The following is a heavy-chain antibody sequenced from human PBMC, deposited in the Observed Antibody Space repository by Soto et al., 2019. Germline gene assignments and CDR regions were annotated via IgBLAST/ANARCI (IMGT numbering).Heavy chain of an antibody. Sequence: VGSLRLSCAASGFTFSSYAMSWVRQAPGKGLEWVSGISGSGGTTDYADSVKGRFTISRDNSKNTLYLQMNSLRAEDTAVYYCEKGDYYESSGPIDYWGQGTLVTVSS. J-gene: IGHJ4*02. CDR2: ISGSGGTT. D-gene: IGHD3-22*01. CDR1: GFTFSSYA. V-gene: IGHV3-23*01. CDR3: EKGDYYESSGPIDY.